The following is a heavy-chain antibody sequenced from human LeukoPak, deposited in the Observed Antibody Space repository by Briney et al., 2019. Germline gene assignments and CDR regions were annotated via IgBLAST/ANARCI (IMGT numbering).Heavy chain of an antibody. J-gene: IGHJ4*02. D-gene: IGHD3-22*01. Sequence: PGGSLRLSCAASGFTFSGYLMHWVRQAPGKGLVWVSRIYTDGSTTNYADSVKGRFTISRDNAKNSLYLQMNSLRAEDTALYYCAKDTGSGYSSGYFDYWGQGTLVTVSS. CDR2: IYTDGSTT. CDR3: AKDTGSGYSSGYFDY. V-gene: IGHV3-74*01. CDR1: GFTFSGYL.